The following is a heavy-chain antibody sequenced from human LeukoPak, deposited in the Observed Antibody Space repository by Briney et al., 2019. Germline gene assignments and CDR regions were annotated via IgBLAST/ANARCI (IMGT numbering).Heavy chain of an antibody. CDR3: AREGGSGSYYAIDY. D-gene: IGHD3-10*01. CDR1: GFSFSSSG. CDR2: IRYDGRDE. J-gene: IGHJ4*02. V-gene: IGHV3-30*02. Sequence: GGSLRLSCAASGFSFSSSGMNWVRQAPGKGLEWLAFIRYDGRDENFADSVKGRFTISRDDAKNSLYLQMNSLRVEDTALYYCAREGGSGSYYAIDYWGQGTLATVSS.